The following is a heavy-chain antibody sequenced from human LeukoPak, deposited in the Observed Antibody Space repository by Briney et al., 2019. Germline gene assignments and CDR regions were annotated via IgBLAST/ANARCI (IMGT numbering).Heavy chain of an antibody. V-gene: IGHV4-30-4*08. CDR3: AREAAAAYYFDY. CDR2: IYYSGST. Sequence: SETLSLTCTVSGGSISRGDYYWSWIRQPPGKGLEWIGYIYYSGSTYYNPSLKSRVTISVDTSKNQFSLKLSSVTAADTAVYYCAREAAAAYYFDYWGQGTLVTVSS. J-gene: IGHJ4*02. D-gene: IGHD6-13*01. CDR1: GGSISRGDYY.